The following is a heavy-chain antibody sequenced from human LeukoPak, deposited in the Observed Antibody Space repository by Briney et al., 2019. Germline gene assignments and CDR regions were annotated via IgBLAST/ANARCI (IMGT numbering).Heavy chain of an antibody. D-gene: IGHD6-6*01. CDR3: ARDMAAARSDGAFDT. Sequence: GGSLRLSCAASGFTFSRYSMNWVRQAPGKGLEWVSSISSSSSYIYYADSVKGRFTISRDNAKNSLYLQMNSLRAEDTAVYYCARDMAAARSDGAFDTWGQGTMVTVSS. J-gene: IGHJ3*02. CDR2: ISSSSSYI. V-gene: IGHV3-21*01. CDR1: GFTFSRYS.